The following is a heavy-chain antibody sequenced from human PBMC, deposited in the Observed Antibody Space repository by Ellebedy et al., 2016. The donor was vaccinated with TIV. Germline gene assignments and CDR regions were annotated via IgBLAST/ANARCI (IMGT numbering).Heavy chain of an antibody. J-gene: IGHJ4*02. CDR2: ANSRGNT. V-gene: IGHV4-34*01. CDR3: ARGTHLVATIWSLAFDS. Sequence: MPSETLSLTCSVYGVSFNNDFWNWIRQPPGKGLEWIGEANSRGNTNYNPSLRSRVTISADTSKNQFSLKLNFVTAADTAVYYCARGTHLVATIWSLAFDSWGQGTLVTVSS. CDR1: GVSFNNDF. D-gene: IGHD5-12*01.